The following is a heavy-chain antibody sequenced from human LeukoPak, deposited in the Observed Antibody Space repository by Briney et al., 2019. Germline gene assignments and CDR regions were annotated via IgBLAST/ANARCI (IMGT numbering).Heavy chain of an antibody. J-gene: IGHJ6*03. D-gene: IGHD4-11*01. CDR3: AREGIDYTNYYNYFYMDV. Sequence: PGGSLRLSCAASGFTFSSYWMSWVRQAPGKGLEWVANIKRDGSEKYSVDSVKGGVTFSRDNVKNSLYLQMNSLRAEDTAVYYCAREGIDYTNYYNYFYMDVWGKGTTVTVSS. CDR2: IKRDGSEK. V-gene: IGHV3-7*01. CDR1: GFTFSSYW.